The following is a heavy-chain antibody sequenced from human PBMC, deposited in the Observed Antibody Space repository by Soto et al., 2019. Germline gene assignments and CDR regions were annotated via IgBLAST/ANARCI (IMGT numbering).Heavy chain of an antibody. J-gene: IGHJ4*02. V-gene: IGHV3-23*01. D-gene: IGHD1-26*01. CDR3: AKVPGWELLSEFLFDY. Sequence: GGSLRLSCAASGFTFSSYAMSWVRQAPGKGLEWVSAISGSGGSTYYADSVKGRFTISRDNSKNTLYLQMNSLRAEDTAVYYCAKVPGWELLSEFLFDYWGQGTLVTVSS. CDR2: ISGSGGST. CDR1: GFTFSSYA.